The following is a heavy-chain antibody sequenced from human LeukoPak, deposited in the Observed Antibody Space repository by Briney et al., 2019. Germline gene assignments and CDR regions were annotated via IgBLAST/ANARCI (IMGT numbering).Heavy chain of an antibody. J-gene: IGHJ4*02. Sequence: PGGSLRLSCAASGFTFSTHAMHWVRQAPGKGLEWVAVISYDGSNKYYADSVKGRFTISRDNSKNTLYLQMNSLRAEDTAVYYCASDYYYDSSGALDYWGQGTLVTVSS. CDR2: ISYDGSNK. CDR3: ASDYYYDSSGALDY. D-gene: IGHD3-22*01. CDR1: GFTFSTHA. V-gene: IGHV3-30-3*01.